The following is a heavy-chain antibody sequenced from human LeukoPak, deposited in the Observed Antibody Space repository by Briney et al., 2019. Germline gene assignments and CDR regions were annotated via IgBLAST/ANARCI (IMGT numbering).Heavy chain of an antibody. J-gene: IGHJ4*02. D-gene: IGHD3-3*01. CDR2: IKQDGSEK. V-gene: IGHV3-7*01. CDR3: ALDITIFSPPFFDY. Sequence: GGSLRLSCAASGFTFSSYSMNWVRQAPGKGLEWVANIKQDGSEKYYVDSVKGRFTISRDNSKNTLYLQMNSLRAEDTAVYYCALDITIFSPPFFDYWGQGTLVTVSS. CDR1: GFTFSSYS.